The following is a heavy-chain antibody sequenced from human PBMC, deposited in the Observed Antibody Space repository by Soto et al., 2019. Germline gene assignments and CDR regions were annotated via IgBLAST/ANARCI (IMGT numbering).Heavy chain of an antibody. J-gene: IGHJ4*02. CDR1: GFTFSSYG. Sequence: QVQLVESGGGVVQPGRSLRLSCAASGFTFSSYGMHWVRQAPGKGLEWVAVISYDGSNKYYADSVKCRFTISRDNSKNTFYQQMNSLRAEGTAVYYCEKLWTGDDILTGPHPIFDYWGQGTLVTVSS. D-gene: IGHD3-9*01. CDR3: EKLWTGDDILTGPHPIFDY. V-gene: IGHV3-30*18. CDR2: ISYDGSNK.